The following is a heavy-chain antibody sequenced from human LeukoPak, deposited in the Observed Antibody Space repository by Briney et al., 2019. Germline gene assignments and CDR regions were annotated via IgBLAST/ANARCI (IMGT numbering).Heavy chain of an antibody. D-gene: IGHD3-22*01. J-gene: IGHJ4*02. CDR3: AKPHYDSSGYYYLASYFDF. CDR1: GFTFNKYA. Sequence: PGGSLRLSCAASGFTFNKYAMSWVRQAPGKGLEWVSAISGSGGSTYYADSVKGRFTISRDNSKNTLYLQMNSLRAEDTAVYYCAKPHYDSSGYYYLASYFDFWGQGTLVTVSS. V-gene: IGHV3-23*01. CDR2: ISGSGGST.